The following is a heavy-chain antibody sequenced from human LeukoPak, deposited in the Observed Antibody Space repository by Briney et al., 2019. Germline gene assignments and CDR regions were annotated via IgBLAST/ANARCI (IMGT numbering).Heavy chain of an antibody. J-gene: IGHJ4*02. D-gene: IGHD3-22*01. CDR1: GGSISSYC. CDR3: ARWTYYYDSSGYSYWDFDH. V-gene: IGHV4-59*01. CDR2: IYYSGST. Sequence: PSETLSLTCTVSGGSISSYCWSWIRQPPGKGLEWIGYIYYSGSTNYNPSLKSRVTISVDTSKNQFSLRLSSVTAADTAVYYCARWTYYYDSSGYSYWDFDHWGQGTLVTVSS.